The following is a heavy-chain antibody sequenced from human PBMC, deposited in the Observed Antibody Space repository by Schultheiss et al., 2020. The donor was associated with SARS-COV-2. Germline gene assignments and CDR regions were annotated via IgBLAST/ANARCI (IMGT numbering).Heavy chain of an antibody. V-gene: IGHV1-18*01. Sequence: ASVKVSCKASGYTFTSYGISWVRQAPGQGLEWMGWISAYNGNTNYAQKLQGRVTMTTDTSTSTAYMELRSLRSDDTAVYYCARDRGAGEYDFWSGYYWDGYFDYWGQGTLVTVSS. CDR3: ARDRGAGEYDFWSGYYWDGYFDY. CDR2: ISAYNGNT. CDR1: GYTFTSYG. J-gene: IGHJ4*02. D-gene: IGHD3-3*01.